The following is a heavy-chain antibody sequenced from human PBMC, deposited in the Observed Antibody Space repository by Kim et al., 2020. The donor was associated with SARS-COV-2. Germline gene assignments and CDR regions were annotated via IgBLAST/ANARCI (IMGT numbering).Heavy chain of an antibody. CDR1: GFISSSYA. CDR2: FDGSGGRT. J-gene: IGHJ6*02. CDR3: TKGGTLVKDSYYGRKV. V-gene: IGHV3-23*01. D-gene: IGHD1-1*01. Sequence: GGSLRLSCAASGFISSSYAMTWVRQAPGKGLEWVSAFDGSGGRTYYADSVKGRFTISRDTSENTLYLQLNSLRAEDTAIYYCTKGGTLVKDSYYGRKVWGRGPTVPVS.